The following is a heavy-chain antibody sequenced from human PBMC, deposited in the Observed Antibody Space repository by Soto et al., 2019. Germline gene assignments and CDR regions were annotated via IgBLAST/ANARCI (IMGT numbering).Heavy chain of an antibody. J-gene: IGHJ4*02. D-gene: IGHD6-19*01. CDR1: GFTFSSYS. CDR3: ARDRLAPKYSSGWYPVDY. CDR2: ISSSSSTI. V-gene: IGHV3-48*02. Sequence: GESLKISCAASGFTFSSYSMNWVRQAPGKGLEWVSYISSSSSTIYYADSVKGRFTISRDNAKNSLYLQMNSLRDEDTAVYYCARDRLAPKYSSGWYPVDYWGQGTLVTVSS.